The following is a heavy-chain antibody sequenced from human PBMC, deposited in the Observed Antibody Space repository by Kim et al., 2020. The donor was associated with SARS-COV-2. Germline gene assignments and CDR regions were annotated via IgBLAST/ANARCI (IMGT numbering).Heavy chain of an antibody. CDR1: GFTFSSYG. J-gene: IGHJ6*02. D-gene: IGHD3-10*01. CDR2: IWYDGSNK. V-gene: IGHV3-33*01. CDR3: ARDRVLWFGEGGMDV. Sequence: GGSLRLSCAASGFTFSSYGMHWVRQAPGKGLEWVAVIWYDGSNKYYADSVKGRFTISRDNSKNTLYLQMNSLRAEDTAVYYCARDRVLWFGEGGMDVWGQGTTVTVSS.